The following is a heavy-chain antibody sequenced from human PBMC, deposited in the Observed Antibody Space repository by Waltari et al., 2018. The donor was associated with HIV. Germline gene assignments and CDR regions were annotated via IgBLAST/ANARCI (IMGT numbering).Heavy chain of an antibody. CDR3: ARRSWDL. J-gene: IGHJ5*02. V-gene: IGHV1-2*02. CDR1: GYTVTDYY. CDR2: INPKSGGR. Sequence: QVQLVQSGAEVKKTGASGKVSCKVSGYTVTDYYVHWVRQAPGQRLEWMGWINPKSGGRKFAQKFQGRVTMTWDTSITTAYMELHRLRSDDTAVYSCARRSWDLWGQGTLLTVSS.